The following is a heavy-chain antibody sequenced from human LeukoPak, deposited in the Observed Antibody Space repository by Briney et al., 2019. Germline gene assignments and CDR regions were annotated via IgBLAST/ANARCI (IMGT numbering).Heavy chain of an antibody. CDR2: IYHSGST. CDR1: GYSISSGYY. J-gene: IGHJ4*02. V-gene: IGHV4-38-2*02. CDR3: ARVKAVAGTRSYYFDY. Sequence: SETLSLTCTVSGYSISSGYYWGWIRQPPGKGLEWIGAIYHSGSTYYNPSLKSRVTISVDTSKNQFSLKLSSVTAADTAVYYCARVKAVAGTRSYYFDYWGQGTLVTVSS. D-gene: IGHD6-19*01.